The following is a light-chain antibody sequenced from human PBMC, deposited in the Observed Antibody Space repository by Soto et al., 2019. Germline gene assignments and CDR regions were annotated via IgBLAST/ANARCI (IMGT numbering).Light chain of an antibody. CDR2: GAS. J-gene: IGKJ1*01. CDR1: QSVNNN. V-gene: IGKV3D-15*01. Sequence: EIVMTQSPATLSVSPGERATLSCRASQSVNNNLAWYQQKPGQAPRLLIYGASSRATGIPDRFSGSGSGTDFTLTISRLEPEDFAVYYCHQYDSWTFGQGTKVEIK. CDR3: HQYDSWT.